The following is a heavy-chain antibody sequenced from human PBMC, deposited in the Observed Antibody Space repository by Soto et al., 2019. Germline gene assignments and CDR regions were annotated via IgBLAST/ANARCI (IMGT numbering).Heavy chain of an antibody. D-gene: IGHD3-3*01. V-gene: IGHV1-18*01. CDR3: ARVYYDFWSGSRRLYYYYYYMDV. Sequence: ASVKVSCKASGYTFTSYGISWVRQAPGQGLEWMGWISAYNGNTNYAQKLQGRVTMTTDTSTSTAYMELRSLRSDDTAVYYCARVYYDFWSGSRRLYYYYYYMDVWGKGTTVTVSS. J-gene: IGHJ6*03. CDR1: GYTFTSYG. CDR2: ISAYNGNT.